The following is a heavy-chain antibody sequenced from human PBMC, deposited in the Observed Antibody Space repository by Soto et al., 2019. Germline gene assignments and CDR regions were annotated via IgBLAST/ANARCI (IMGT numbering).Heavy chain of an antibody. CDR2: IHSTGSL. Sequence: SETLSLTCTVSGDSISSGDHYWTWVRQPPGKGLEWIGSIHSTGSLHHNPSLESRIIISADTSQDVFSLRLTSVTAADTAVYYCARAVLTGFAWLAPWGQGTLVTVSS. CDR1: GDSISSGDHY. J-gene: IGHJ5*02. V-gene: IGHV4-30-4*01. CDR3: ARAVLTGFAWLAP. D-gene: IGHD3-9*01.